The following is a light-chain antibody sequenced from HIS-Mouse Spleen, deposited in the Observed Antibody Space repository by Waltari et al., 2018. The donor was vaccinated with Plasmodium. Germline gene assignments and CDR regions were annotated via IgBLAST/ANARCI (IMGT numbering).Light chain of an antibody. J-gene: IGKJ1*01. Sequence: MPQSPPLLSASTRLRVTSSCRMSQCISSYLAWYQQKPGKAPELLIYAASTLQSGVPSRFSGSGSGTDFTLTISCLQSEDFATYYCQQYYSFPQTFGQGTKVEIK. CDR2: AAS. CDR1: QCISSY. V-gene: IGKV1D-8*02. CDR3: QQYYSFPQT.